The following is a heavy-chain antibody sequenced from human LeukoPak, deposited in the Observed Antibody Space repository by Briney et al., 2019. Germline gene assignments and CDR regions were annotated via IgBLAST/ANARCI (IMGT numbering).Heavy chain of an antibody. J-gene: IGHJ6*03. V-gene: IGHV4-31*03. Sequence: PSETLSLTCTVSGGSISSGGYYWSWIRQHPGKGLEWIGYIYYSGSTYYNPSLKSRVTISVDTSKNQFSLKLSSVTAADTAVYYCARDMSDYYYMDVWGKGTTVTVSS. D-gene: IGHD3-10*02. CDR3: ARDMSDYYYMDV. CDR2: IYYSGST. CDR1: GGSISSGGYY.